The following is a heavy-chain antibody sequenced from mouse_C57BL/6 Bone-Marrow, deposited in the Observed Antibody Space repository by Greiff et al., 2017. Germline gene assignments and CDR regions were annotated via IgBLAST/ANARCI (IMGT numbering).Heavy chain of an antibody. CDR1: GYSITSGYY. D-gene: IGHD2-12*01. CDR3: ARAPPPYSYFDY. J-gene: IGHJ2*01. CDR2: ISYDGSN. V-gene: IGHV3-6*01. Sequence: VQLKESGPGLVKPSQSLSLTCSVTGYSITSGYYWNWIRQFPGNKLEWMGYISYDGSNNYNPSLKNRISIPRDPSKNQFFLKLNSVPTEDTATYYCARAPPPYSYFDYWGQGTTRTVSS.